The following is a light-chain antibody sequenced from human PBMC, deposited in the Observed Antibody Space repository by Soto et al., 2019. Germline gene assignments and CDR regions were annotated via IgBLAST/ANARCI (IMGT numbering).Light chain of an antibody. CDR2: GAS. J-gene: IGKJ1*01. Sequence: EIVVTQSPATLSVSPRERTTLSCRASQSVSSNLAWYQQKPGQAPRLLIYGASTRASGIPARFSGSGSGTEFTLAFCCLQCVELAVDYCHQYNIWTTCGQGT. V-gene: IGKV3-15*01. CDR1: QSVSSN. CDR3: HQYNIWTT.